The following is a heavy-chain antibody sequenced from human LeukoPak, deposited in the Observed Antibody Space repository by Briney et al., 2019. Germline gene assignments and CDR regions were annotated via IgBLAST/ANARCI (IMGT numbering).Heavy chain of an antibody. Sequence: GGSLRLSCAASGFTSSSYAMSWVRQAPGKGLEWVSAISGSGGSTYYADSVKGRFTISRDNSKNTLYLQMNSLRAEDTAVYYCAKSGIGGSYSRVYYFDYWGQGTLVTVSS. J-gene: IGHJ4*02. CDR2: ISGSGGST. CDR1: GFTSSSYA. V-gene: IGHV3-23*01. D-gene: IGHD1-26*01. CDR3: AKSGIGGSYSRVYYFDY.